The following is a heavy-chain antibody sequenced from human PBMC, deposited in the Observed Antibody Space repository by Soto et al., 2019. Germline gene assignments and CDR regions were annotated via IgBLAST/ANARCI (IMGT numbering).Heavy chain of an antibody. CDR1: GYTFTSYA. CDR3: ARDSNEGIVVVPAAPDY. D-gene: IGHD2-2*01. CDR2: INAGNGNT. V-gene: IGHV1-3*01. J-gene: IGHJ4*02. Sequence: ASVKVSCKASGYTFTSYAMHWVRQAPGQRLEWMGWINAGNGNTKYSQKFQGRVTITRDTSASTAYMELSSLRSEDTAVYYCARDSNEGIVVVPAAPDYWGQGTLVTVSS.